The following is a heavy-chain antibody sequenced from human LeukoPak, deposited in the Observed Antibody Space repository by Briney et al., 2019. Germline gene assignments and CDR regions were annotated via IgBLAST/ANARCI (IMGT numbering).Heavy chain of an antibody. J-gene: IGHJ4*02. CDR2: INHSGST. D-gene: IGHD5-18*01. CDR1: GGSFSGYY. CDR3: ASSVSYGLTIDY. V-gene: IGHV4-34*01. Sequence: SETLSLACAVYGGSFSGYYWSWIRQPPGKGLEWIGEINHSGSTNYNPSLKSRVTISVDTSKNQFSLKLSSVTAADTAVYYCASSVSYGLTIDYWGQGTLVTVSS.